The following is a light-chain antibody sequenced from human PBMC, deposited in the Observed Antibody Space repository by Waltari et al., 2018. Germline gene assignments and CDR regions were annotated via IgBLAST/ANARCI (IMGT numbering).Light chain of an antibody. CDR1: QSLVHSYGNTY. CDR2: KVF. Sequence: DVVMTQSPLSLPVTLGQPASISCRSSQSLVHSYGNTYLNWFHQRPGQSPRRLIYKVFYRDSGVPDRFSGSGSDTDFTLRISGVEAEDVGVYYCMQGTYWPYTFGQGTTLEIK. CDR3: MQGTYWPYT. J-gene: IGKJ2*01. V-gene: IGKV2-30*02.